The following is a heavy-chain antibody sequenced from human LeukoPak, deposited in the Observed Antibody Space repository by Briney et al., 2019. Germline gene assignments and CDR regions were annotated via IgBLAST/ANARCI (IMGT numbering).Heavy chain of an antibody. V-gene: IGHV3-21*01. J-gene: IGHJ4*02. CDR1: GFTFNSYT. Sequence: GGSLRLSCAASGFTFNSYTMNWVRQAPGKGLEWVSSISSSSSYIYYAASVKGRFTISRDKAKNSLYLQMNRLRAEDTAVYYCARERQLERLAFGKEGSAFDYWGQGTLVTVSS. CDR3: ARERQLERLAFGKEGSAFDY. D-gene: IGHD1-1*01. CDR2: ISSSSSYI.